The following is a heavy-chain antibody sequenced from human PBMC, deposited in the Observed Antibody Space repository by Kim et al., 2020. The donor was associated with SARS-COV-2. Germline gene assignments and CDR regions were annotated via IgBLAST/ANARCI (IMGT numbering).Heavy chain of an antibody. J-gene: IGHJ5*02. Sequence: GESLKISCKGSVYSFTSYWISWVRQMPGKGLEWMGRIDPSDSYTNYSPSFQGHVTISADKSISTAYLQWSSLKASDTAMYYCARGGESSSWYREEYNWFDPWGQGTLVTVSS. V-gene: IGHV5-10-1*01. D-gene: IGHD6-13*01. CDR2: IDPSDSYT. CDR1: VYSFTSYW. CDR3: ARGGESSSWYREEYNWFDP.